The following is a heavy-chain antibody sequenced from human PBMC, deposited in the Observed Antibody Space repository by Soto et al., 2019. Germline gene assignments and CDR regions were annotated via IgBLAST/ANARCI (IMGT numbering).Heavy chain of an antibody. J-gene: IGHJ1*01. CDR3: VRENYGGRYFQH. Sequence: PGGSLRLSCAASGFTFHTYAMHWVRQAPGKGLEWVALISYDGSNKYYADSVKGRFTISRDNSKNTLFLQMNSLGADDTAVYYCVRENYGGRYFQHWGQGTLVTVSS. CDR2: ISYDGSNK. CDR1: GFTFHTYA. D-gene: IGHD1-26*01. V-gene: IGHV3-30-3*01.